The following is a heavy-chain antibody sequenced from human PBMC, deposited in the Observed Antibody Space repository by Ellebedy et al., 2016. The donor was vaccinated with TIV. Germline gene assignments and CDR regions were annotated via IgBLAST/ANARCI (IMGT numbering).Heavy chain of an antibody. V-gene: IGHV1-46*01. CDR3: ARAPYSNYVLDY. Sequence: AASVKVSCKASGYTFTDYYIHWVRQAPGQGLAWLGLVHPSGRTPTSAQKFQGRLTMTTDSSTSTVYVDLSSLRSDDTAVYYCARAPYSNYVLDYWGQGTVVTVSS. D-gene: IGHD4-11*01. J-gene: IGHJ4*02. CDR2: VHPSGRTP. CDR1: GYTFTDYY.